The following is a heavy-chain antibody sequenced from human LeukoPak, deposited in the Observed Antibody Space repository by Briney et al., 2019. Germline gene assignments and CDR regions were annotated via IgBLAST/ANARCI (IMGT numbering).Heavy chain of an antibody. CDR3: AREGTGGTYNWFDP. J-gene: IGHJ5*02. D-gene: IGHD3/OR15-3a*01. CDR2: ISSSSSTI. CDR1: GFTFSSYS. V-gene: IGHV3-48*01. Sequence: GGSLRLSCAASGFTFSSYSINWVRQAPGKGLEWVSYISSSSSTIYYADSVKGRFTISRDNAKNSLYLQMNSLRAEDTAVYYCAREGTGGTYNWFDPWGQGTLVTVSS.